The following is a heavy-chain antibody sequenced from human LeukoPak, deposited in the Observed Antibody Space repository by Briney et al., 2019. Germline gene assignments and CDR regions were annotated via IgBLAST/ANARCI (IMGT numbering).Heavy chain of an antibody. CDR1: GFTFSCYV. CDR3: AREPTGYTSGWYRYFQH. Sequence: GGSLRLSCAASGFTFSCYVMHWVRQAPGKGLEWVALMSYNGTNILYAHYVKSRLTSSRDNSKNTLYLQMNSLRPQDTAVYYCAREPTGYTSGWYRYFQHWGQGTLVTVSS. J-gene: IGHJ1*01. V-gene: IGHV3-30*04. D-gene: IGHD6-19*01. CDR2: MSYNGTNI.